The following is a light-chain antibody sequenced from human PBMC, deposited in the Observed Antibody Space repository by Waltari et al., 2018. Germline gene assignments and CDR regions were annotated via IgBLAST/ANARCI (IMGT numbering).Light chain of an antibody. V-gene: IGLV2-11*01. CDR2: DVS. CDR3: CSYAGDFTYV. J-gene: IGLJ1*01. Sequence: QSALAQPRSVSGSPGQSVTISCTGTISDVGGYNHVSWHQQYPGEAPNLIFSDVSNRPSGVPARCSGSKSDTTAFLTISVLQAEDEADYYCCSYAGDFTYVLGTGTTVTVL. CDR1: ISDVGGYNH.